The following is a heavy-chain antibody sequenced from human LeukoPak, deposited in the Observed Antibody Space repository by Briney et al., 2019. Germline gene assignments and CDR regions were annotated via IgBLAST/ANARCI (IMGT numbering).Heavy chain of an antibody. D-gene: IGHD3-22*01. CDR1: GFAFSSYG. Sequence: GGSLRLSCAASGFAFSSYGMNWVRQAPGQGLEWVSYISSTSGTIYYADSVKGRFTISRDNAKTSLYLQMDSLRDEDTAVYYCARDLWGTSGYRFDYWGQGTLVTVSS. CDR3: ARDLWGTSGYRFDY. CDR2: ISSTSGTI. J-gene: IGHJ4*02. V-gene: IGHV3-48*02.